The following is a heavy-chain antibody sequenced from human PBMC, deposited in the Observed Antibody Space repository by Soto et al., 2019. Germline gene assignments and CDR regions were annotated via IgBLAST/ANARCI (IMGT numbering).Heavy chain of an antibody. V-gene: IGHV3-15*01. CDR2: IKSITDGGAT. J-gene: IGHJ4*02. CDR3: TTDRTDY. CDR1: GFTFTNAW. Sequence: EVQLVDSGGGLVQPGGSLRLSCAASGFTFTNAWMSWVRQAPGKGLEWVGRIKSITDGGATDYAAPVKGRFFISRDDSKNTLSLQMNGLTTEDSAVYYCTTDRTDYWGQGTLVTVSS.